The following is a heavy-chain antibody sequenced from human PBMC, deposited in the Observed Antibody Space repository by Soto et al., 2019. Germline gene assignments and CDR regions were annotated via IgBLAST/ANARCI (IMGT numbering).Heavy chain of an antibody. Sequence: PSETLSLTCTVSGGSINSNFWSWIRQPPGKGLEWIGYIHYSGSTSYSPSLKSRVTISVDTSQNQLSLRLSSVTAADTAVYYCASLGGWGGFDVLGQGALVTVSS. CDR3: ASLGGWGGFDV. CDR1: GGSINSNF. D-gene: IGHD3-10*01. V-gene: IGHV4-59*01. J-gene: IGHJ5*02. CDR2: IHYSGST.